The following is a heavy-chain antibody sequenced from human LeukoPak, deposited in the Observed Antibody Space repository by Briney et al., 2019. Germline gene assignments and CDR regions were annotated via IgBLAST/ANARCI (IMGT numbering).Heavy chain of an antibody. CDR3: AKYRGFGDSYDS. J-gene: IGHJ4*02. V-gene: IGHV3-23*01. Sequence: GGSLRLSCAASGFAFSRNDMSWVRQAPGQGLEWVSSIGGSGTRTYYADSVKGRFTISRDTSKNTLYLQMNSLRAEDAAVYYCAKYRGFGDSYDSWGQGTLVTVSS. CDR2: IGGSGTRT. D-gene: IGHD3-10*01. CDR1: GFAFSRND.